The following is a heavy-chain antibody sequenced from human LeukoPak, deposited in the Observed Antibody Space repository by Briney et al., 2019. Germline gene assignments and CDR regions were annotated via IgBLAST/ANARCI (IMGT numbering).Heavy chain of an antibody. Sequence: GGSLRLSCVASGFTFSGSAMYWVRQASGKGLEWVDRIRSQTKNYATAYAASVKGRFTISRDDSKNTAYLQMNNLKTEDTAVYYCATGRGSYYFDYWGQGTLVTVSS. J-gene: IGHJ4*02. CDR2: IRSQTKNYAT. D-gene: IGHD1-26*01. V-gene: IGHV3-73*01. CDR1: GFTFSGSA. CDR3: ATGRGSYYFDY.